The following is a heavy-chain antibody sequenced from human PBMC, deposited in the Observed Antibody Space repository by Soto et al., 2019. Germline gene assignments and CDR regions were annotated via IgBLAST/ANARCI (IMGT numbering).Heavy chain of an antibody. Sequence: QVQLVQSGAEVKKPGASVKVSCKASGYTFTSYGISWVRQAPGQGLEWMGWISAYNGNTNYAQKLQGRVTMTTDTSTSXXYXEXXSLRSDDTAVYYCAREGYYYDSSGYYYYYYYGMDVWGQGTTVTVSS. V-gene: IGHV1-18*01. CDR2: ISAYNGNT. J-gene: IGHJ6*02. CDR3: AREGYYYDSSGYYYYYYYGMDV. CDR1: GYTFTSYG. D-gene: IGHD3-22*01.